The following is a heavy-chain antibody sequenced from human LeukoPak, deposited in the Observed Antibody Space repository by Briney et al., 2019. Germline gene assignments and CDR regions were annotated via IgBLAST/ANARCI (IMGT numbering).Heavy chain of an antibody. V-gene: IGHV3-21*01. Sequence: GGSLRVSCSASGFTFSRYVMMWVRQAPGKGLEWVSCISSSSSYMYYADSVKGRFTISRDNAKNSLYLQMNSLRAEDAAVYYCARDGDDSSTGMDVWGQGTTVTVSS. CDR3: ARDGDDSSTGMDV. CDR2: ISSSSSYM. D-gene: IGHD6-13*01. CDR1: GFTFSRYV. J-gene: IGHJ6*02.